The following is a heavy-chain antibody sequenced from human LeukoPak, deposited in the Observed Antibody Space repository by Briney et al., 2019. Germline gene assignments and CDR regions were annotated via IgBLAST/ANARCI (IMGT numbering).Heavy chain of an antibody. J-gene: IGHJ4*02. CDR3: ARGRPLWFGELLASYHDY. V-gene: IGHV3-21*01. Sequence: GGSLRLSCAASGFTFSSYSMNWVRQAPGKGLEWVSSISSSSSYIYYADSMKGRFTISRDNAKNSLYLQMNSLRAEDTAVYYCARGRPLWFGELLASYHDYWGQGTLVTVSS. CDR1: GFTFSSYS. CDR2: ISSSSSYI. D-gene: IGHD3-10*01.